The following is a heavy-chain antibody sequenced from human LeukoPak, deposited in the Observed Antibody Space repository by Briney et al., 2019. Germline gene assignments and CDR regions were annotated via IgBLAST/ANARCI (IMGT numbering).Heavy chain of an antibody. V-gene: IGHV1-69*13. CDR1: GGTFSSYA. Sequence: GASVKVSCKASGGTFSSYAISWVRPAPGHGLEWLGGIIPIFGTANYAQKFQGRVTITADESTSTAYMELSSLRSEDTAVYYCASPKDRTIGTRPLDYWGQGTLVTVSS. J-gene: IGHJ4*02. CDR2: IIPIFGTA. CDR3: ASPKDRTIGTRPLDY. D-gene: IGHD6-6*01.